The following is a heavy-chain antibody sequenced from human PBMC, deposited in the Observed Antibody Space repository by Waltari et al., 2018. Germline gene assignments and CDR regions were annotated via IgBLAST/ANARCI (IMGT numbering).Heavy chain of an antibody. CDR1: GASIRSQY. V-gene: IGHV4-4*07. J-gene: IGHJ5*02. D-gene: IGHD6-19*01. Sequence: QVQLQESGPGLVTPSETLSLTCTVSGASIRSQYWSWSRQPAGKGLEWIGRIYISGSTNYNPSLQSRVTMSVDTSKNQFSLKLSSVTAADTAVYYCARNWYSSGWYWFDPWGQGTVVTVSS. CDR2: IYISGST. CDR3: ARNWYSSGWYWFDP.